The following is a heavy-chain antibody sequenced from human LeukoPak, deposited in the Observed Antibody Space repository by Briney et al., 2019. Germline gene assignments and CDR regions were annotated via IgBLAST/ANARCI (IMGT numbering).Heavy chain of an antibody. D-gene: IGHD1-26*01. J-gene: IGHJ4*02. Sequence: ASVKVSCKASGYTFTGYYMHWVRQAPGQGLEWMGWINPNSGGTNYAQKFQGRVTMTRDTSISIAYMELSRLRSDDTAVYYCARDIGTSGSLVWFYWGQGTLVTVSS. CDR2: INPNSGGT. CDR1: GYTFTGYY. CDR3: ARDIGTSGSLVWFY. V-gene: IGHV1-2*02.